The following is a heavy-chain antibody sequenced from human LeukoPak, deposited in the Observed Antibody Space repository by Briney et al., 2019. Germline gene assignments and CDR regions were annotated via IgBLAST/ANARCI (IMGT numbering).Heavy chain of an antibody. CDR1: GFSFSR. CDR3: AKDTWLVTVGIQVFDY. J-gene: IGHJ4*02. Sequence: PGGSLRLSCAASGFSFSRMSWVRQPPGKGLEWVANIKEDGSEKNYVDSVKGRFTISRDNAKSSVYLQMNSLRAEDTAMYYCAKDTWLVTVGIQVFDYWGQGILVTVSS. V-gene: IGHV3-7*03. D-gene: IGHD6-19*01. CDR2: IKEDGSEK.